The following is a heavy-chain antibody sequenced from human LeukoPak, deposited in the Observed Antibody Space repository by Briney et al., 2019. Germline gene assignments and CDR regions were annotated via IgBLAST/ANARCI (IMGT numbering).Heavy chain of an antibody. V-gene: IGHV1-2*02. Sequence: GASVKVSCKASGYTFNDCYMHWVRQAPGQGLEWIGRINPDSGGTDYAQKFQGRVTMTGDTSISTAYMDLSRLRSDDTAVYYCARLGENGLLTGYFYPWGQGTLVTVSS. CDR2: INPDSGGT. CDR1: GYTFNDCY. J-gene: IGHJ5*02. D-gene: IGHD3-9*01. CDR3: ARLGENGLLTGYFYP.